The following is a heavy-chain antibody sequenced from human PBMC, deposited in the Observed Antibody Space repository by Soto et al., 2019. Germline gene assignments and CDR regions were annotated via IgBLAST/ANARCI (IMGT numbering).Heavy chain of an antibody. Sequence: EVQLLESGGGLVQPGGSLRLSCAASGLRVSSFAMTWVRQAPGKGLEWISSVNGDGTATYYANSVEGRFTISRDTSKNTLYLQMDSLRAEDTAVYYCAKITRSWGQGTLVTVSS. CDR3: AKITRS. D-gene: IGHD3-16*01. CDR2: VNGDGTAT. V-gene: IGHV3-23*01. CDR1: GLRVSSFA. J-gene: IGHJ4*02.